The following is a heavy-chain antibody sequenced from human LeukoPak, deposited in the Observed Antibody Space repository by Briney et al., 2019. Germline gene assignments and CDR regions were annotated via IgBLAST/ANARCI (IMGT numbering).Heavy chain of an antibody. CDR2: IWYDGTNK. J-gene: IGHJ4*02. V-gene: IGHV3-33*01. CDR3: ARDRSSGL. CDR1: GFTFSNYG. Sequence: PGRSLRLSCAANGFTFSNYGMHWVRQAPDKGLEWVADIWYDGTNKHYADSVRGRFTISRDNSKNTLYLQMNSLRVEDTAVYYCARDRSSGLGGQGTLVTVSS. D-gene: IGHD3-22*01.